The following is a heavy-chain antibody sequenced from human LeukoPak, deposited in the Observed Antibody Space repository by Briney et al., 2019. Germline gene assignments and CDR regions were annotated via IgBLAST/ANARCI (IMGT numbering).Heavy chain of an antibody. Sequence: SQTLSLTCTVSGDSISSSSTYYWVWLRQPPGKGLEWIGSMYYTGNTYYNPSLKSRVAISVDMSKNQFSLKLNSVTAADTAVYYCARQAAGNYFGSGSYYPWGQGTLVAVSS. J-gene: IGHJ5*02. V-gene: IGHV4-39*01. CDR3: ARQAAGNYFGSGSYYP. D-gene: IGHD3-10*01. CDR2: MYYTGNT. CDR1: GDSISSSSTYY.